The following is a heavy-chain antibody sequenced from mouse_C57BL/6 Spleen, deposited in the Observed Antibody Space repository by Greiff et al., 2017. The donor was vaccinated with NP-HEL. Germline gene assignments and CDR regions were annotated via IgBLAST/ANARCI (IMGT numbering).Heavy chain of an antibody. J-gene: IGHJ1*03. V-gene: IGHV14-3*01. Sequence: VQLKQSVAELVRPGASVKLSCTASGFNIKNTYMHWVKQRPEQGLEWIGRIDPANGNTKYAPKFQGKATITADTSSNTAYLQLSSLTSEDTAIYYCARCSHYYGSSFWYFDVWGTGTTVTVSS. CDR3: ARCSHYYGSSFWYFDV. D-gene: IGHD1-1*01. CDR1: GFNIKNTY. CDR2: IDPANGNT.